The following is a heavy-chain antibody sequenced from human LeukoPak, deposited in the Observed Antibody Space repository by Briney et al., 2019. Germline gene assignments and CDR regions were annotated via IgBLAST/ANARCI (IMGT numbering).Heavy chain of an antibody. CDR2: IYHTGDT. V-gene: IGHV4-38-2*02. Sequence: PSETLSLTCSVSGFSISSGYFWGWIRQPPGKGLEWIGSIYHTGDTFDNPSLKSRVTISVDTSKNQFSLKLTSVTAADTAVYYCARDRDYYGSGSYGPDYWGQGTLVTVSS. J-gene: IGHJ4*02. CDR1: GFSISSGYF. D-gene: IGHD3-10*01. CDR3: ARDRDYYGSGSYGPDY.